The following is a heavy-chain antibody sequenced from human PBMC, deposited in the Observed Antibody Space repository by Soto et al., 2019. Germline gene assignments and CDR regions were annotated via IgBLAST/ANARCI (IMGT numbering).Heavy chain of an antibody. CDR3: ARQSITIFGVVTLDAFDI. V-gene: IGHV5-51*01. D-gene: IGHD3-3*01. Sequence: GESLKISCKGSGYSFTSYWIGWVRQMPGKGLEWMGIIYPGDSDTRYSPSFQGQVTISADKSISTAYLQWSSLKASDTAMYYRARQSITIFGVVTLDAFDIWGQGTMVTVSS. CDR2: IYPGDSDT. CDR1: GYSFTSYW. J-gene: IGHJ3*02.